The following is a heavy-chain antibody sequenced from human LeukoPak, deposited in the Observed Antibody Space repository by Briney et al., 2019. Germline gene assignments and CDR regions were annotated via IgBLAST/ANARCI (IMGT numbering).Heavy chain of an antibody. CDR2: IYSGGST. D-gene: IGHD5-12*01. CDR1: GFTVSSNY. V-gene: IGHV3-53*01. Sequence: GGSLRLSCAASGFTVSSNYMSWVRQAPGKGLEWVSVIYSGGSTYYADSVKGRFTISRDNSKNTLYLQMNSLRAEDTAVYYCVTTIIRSAVDYWGQGTLVTVSS. J-gene: IGHJ4*02. CDR3: VTTIIRSAVDY.